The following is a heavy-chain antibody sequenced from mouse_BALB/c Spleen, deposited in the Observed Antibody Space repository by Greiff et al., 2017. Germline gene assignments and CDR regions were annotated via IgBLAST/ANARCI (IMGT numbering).Heavy chain of an antibody. Sequence: EVHLVESGGGLVQPGGSRKLSCAASGFTFSSFGMHWVRQAPEKGLEWVAYISSGSSTIYYADTVKGRFTISRDNPKNTLFLQMTSLRSEDTAMYYCAREDGNCSYYFDYWGQGTTVTVSS. CDR1: GFTFSSFG. V-gene: IGHV5-17*02. J-gene: IGHJ2*01. CDR2: ISSGSSTI. CDR3: AREDGNCSYYFDY. D-gene: IGHD2-1*01.